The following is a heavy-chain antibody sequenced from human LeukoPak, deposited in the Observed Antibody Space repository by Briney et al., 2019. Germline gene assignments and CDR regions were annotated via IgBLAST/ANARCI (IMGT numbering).Heavy chain of an antibody. CDR3: ARRMGTWNAFDI. Sequence: SETLSLTCTVSGDSITNFYWNWIRQPPGKGLEWIGYIYYTGSTTFNPSLKSRVTMSVDTSKNQFSLKLSSVTAADTAVYFCARRMGTWNAFDIWGQGTVVTVSS. CDR2: IYYTGST. D-gene: IGHD1-1*01. J-gene: IGHJ3*02. V-gene: IGHV4-59*01. CDR1: GDSITNFY.